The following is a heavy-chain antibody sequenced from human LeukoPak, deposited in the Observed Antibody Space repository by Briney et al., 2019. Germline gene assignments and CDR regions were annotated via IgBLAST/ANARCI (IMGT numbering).Heavy chain of an antibody. Sequence: GGSLRLSCAASGFTFSSYAMSWVRQAPGKGLEWVSAISGSGGSTYHADSVKGRFTISRDNSKNTLYLQMNSLRAEDTAVYYCAKDRKGYDFWSGYYKRGYFDYWGQGTLVTVSS. CDR1: GFTFSSYA. CDR2: ISGSGGST. D-gene: IGHD3-3*01. J-gene: IGHJ4*02. CDR3: AKDRKGYDFWSGYYKRGYFDY. V-gene: IGHV3-23*01.